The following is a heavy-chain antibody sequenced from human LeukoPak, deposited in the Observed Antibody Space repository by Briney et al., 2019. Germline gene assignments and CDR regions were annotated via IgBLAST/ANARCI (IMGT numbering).Heavy chain of an antibody. J-gene: IGHJ4*02. CDR3: ARGVFTMVRGALSYYLDY. CDR2: ISAYNGNT. V-gene: IGHV1-18*01. Sequence: ASVKVSCKASGYTFTSYGISWVRQAPGQGLEWMGWISAYNGNTNYAQKLQGRVTMTTDTSTSTAYMELRSLRSDDTAVYYCARGVFTMVRGALSYYLDYWGQGTLVTVSS. CDR1: GYTFTSYG. D-gene: IGHD3-10*01.